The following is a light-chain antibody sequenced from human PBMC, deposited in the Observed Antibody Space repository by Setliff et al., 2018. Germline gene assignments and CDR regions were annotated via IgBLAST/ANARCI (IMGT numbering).Light chain of an antibody. Sequence: QSVLTQPPSVSGSRGQSVTISCTGTSSDVGNYNRVSWYQQPPGTAPKLMIYDVTNRPSGVPDRFSGSKSGNTASLTISGLQAEDEADYYCSSYTSSKTDVFGSGTKVTVL. CDR2: DVT. V-gene: IGLV2-18*02. CDR3: SSYTSSKTDV. J-gene: IGLJ1*01. CDR1: SSDVGNYNR.